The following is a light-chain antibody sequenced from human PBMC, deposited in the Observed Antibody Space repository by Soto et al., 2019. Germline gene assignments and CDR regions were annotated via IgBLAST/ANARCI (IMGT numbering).Light chain of an antibody. CDR2: AAS. Sequence: EIVLTQSPGTLSLSPGERATLSCRASQSVSSSYLAWYQQKPGQAPRLLIYAASSTSTGIPDRFSGSGSGTDFTLTISRLEAEDVAVDYYQQYGSSPLSFGQGTKVEIE. V-gene: IGKV3-20*01. CDR1: QSVSSSY. CDR3: QQYGSSPLS. J-gene: IGKJ1*01.